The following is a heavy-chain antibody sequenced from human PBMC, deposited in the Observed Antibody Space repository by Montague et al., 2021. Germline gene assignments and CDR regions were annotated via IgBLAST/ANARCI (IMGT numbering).Heavy chain of an antibody. CDR2: INGFGTNT. D-gene: IGHD6-13*01. CDR3: AKDSVSSWAAPYYYYMDV. V-gene: IGHV3-23*01. J-gene: IGHJ6*03. Sequence: SLRLSRAASGFTFSLYAMSWVRQAPGKGLEWVSRINGFGTNTYYADSVKGRFTISRDNSKNTLDLQMNSLRAEDTAVYYCAKDSVSSWAAPYYYYMDVWGKGTTVTVSS. CDR1: GFTFSLYA.